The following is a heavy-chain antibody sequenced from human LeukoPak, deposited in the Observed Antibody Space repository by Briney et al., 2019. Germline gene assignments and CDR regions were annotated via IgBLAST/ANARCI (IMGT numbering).Heavy chain of an antibody. J-gene: IGHJ4*02. CDR1: GGSISSGSYY. D-gene: IGHD3-10*01. CDR2: IYTSGST. Sequence: SETLSLTCTVSGGSISSGSYYWSWIRQPAGKGLEWIGRIYTSGSTNYNPSLKSRVTISVGTSKNQFSLKLSSVTAADTAVYYCARLVFGYGSGTEAFDYWGQGTLVTVSS. V-gene: IGHV4-61*02. CDR3: ARLVFGYGSGTEAFDY.